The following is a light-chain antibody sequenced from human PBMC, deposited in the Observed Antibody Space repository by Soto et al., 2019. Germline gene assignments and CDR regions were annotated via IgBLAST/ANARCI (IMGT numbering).Light chain of an antibody. Sequence: QSALTQPASVSGSPGQSITISCTGSGTDVGTYNFVSWFQRHPGKAPQLIIYEVTERPSGVSARFSGSKSVNTASLTLSGLQAEDEADYFCWLFDSGKKGVFGGGTKLTVL. CDR3: WLFDSGKKGV. V-gene: IGLV2-23*02. J-gene: IGLJ2*01. CDR1: GTDVGTYNF. CDR2: EVT.